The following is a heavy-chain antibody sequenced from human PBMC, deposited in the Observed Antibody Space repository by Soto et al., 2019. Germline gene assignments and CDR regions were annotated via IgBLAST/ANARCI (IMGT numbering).Heavy chain of an antibody. CDR2: ISYDGSNK. CDR3: AKGASSSWYYFDY. D-gene: IGHD6-13*01. CDR1: GFTFSRYV. Sequence: MXLSCAASGFTFSRYVMHWFRQAPGKGLEWVAVISYDGSNKYYADSVKGRFTISRDNSKNTLYLQMNSLRAEDTAVYYCAKGASSSWYYFDYCGQRTLVTVPS. V-gene: IGHV3-30*18. J-gene: IGHJ4*02.